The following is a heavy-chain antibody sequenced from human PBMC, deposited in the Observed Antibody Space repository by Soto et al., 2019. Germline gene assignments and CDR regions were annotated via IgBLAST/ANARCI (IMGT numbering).Heavy chain of an antibody. CDR2: IYSSGSS. Sequence: SETLSLTCTVSGGSISSYYWGWVRQPPGKALEWIGYIYSSGSSIYNPSLRSRITMSVDTSKNQFSLKLTSVTTSDAAIYYCARVFGPNRLDYWGQGTLVTVSS. D-gene: IGHD3-16*01. CDR1: GGSISSYY. V-gene: IGHV4-59*13. CDR3: ARVFGPNRLDY. J-gene: IGHJ4*02.